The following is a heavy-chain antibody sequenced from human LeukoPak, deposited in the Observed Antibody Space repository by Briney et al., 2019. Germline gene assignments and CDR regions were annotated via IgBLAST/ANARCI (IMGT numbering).Heavy chain of an antibody. CDR2: IKQDGSEK. V-gene: IGHV3-7*01. CDR3: ARERQDTVIHSGAFDI. D-gene: IGHD2-21*02. CDR1: GFTFSSYW. Sequence: PGGSLRLSCAGSGFTFSSYWMSWVRQAPGKGLEWVANIKQDGSEKYYVDSAKGRFTISRDNSKNTLYLQMNSLGPEDTAVYFCARERQDTVIHSGAFDIWGQGTMVTVSS. J-gene: IGHJ3*02.